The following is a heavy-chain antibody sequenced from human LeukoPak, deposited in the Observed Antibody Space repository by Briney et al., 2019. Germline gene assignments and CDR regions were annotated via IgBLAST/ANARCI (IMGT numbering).Heavy chain of an antibody. V-gene: IGHV4-61*08. CDR2: IYYSGST. J-gene: IGHJ4*02. CDR3: ARAMDGSFDY. D-gene: IGHD3-10*01. CDR1: GGSISSGGYY. Sequence: SETLSLTCTVSGGSISSGGYYWSWIRQPPGKGLEWIGYIYYSGSTNYNPSLKSRVTISVDTSKNQFSLKLSSVTAADTAVYYCARAMDGSFDYWGQGTLVTVSS.